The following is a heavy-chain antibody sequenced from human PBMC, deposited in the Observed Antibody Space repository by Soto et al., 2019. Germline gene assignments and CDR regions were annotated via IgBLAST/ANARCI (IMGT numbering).Heavy chain of an antibody. CDR2: ISGSGGST. CDR3: AKDLYDSSGYYYGAGSVDY. Sequence: LRLSCAASGFTFSSYAMSWVRQAPGKGLEWVSAISGSGGSTYYADSVKGRFTISRDNSKNTLYLQMNSLRAEDTAVYYCAKDLYDSSGYYYGAGSVDYWGQGTLVTVSS. D-gene: IGHD3-22*01. J-gene: IGHJ4*02. V-gene: IGHV3-23*01. CDR1: GFTFSSYA.